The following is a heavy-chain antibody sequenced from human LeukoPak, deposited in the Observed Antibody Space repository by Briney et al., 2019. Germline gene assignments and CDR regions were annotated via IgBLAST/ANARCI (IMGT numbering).Heavy chain of an antibody. D-gene: IGHD1-26*01. Sequence: ASVKVSCKASGYTFTSYDINWVRQATGQGLEWMGWINPNSGGTNYAQKFQGRVTMTRDTSISTAYMELSRLRSDDTAVYYCARDPVGATTGGADYWGQGTLVTVSS. J-gene: IGHJ4*02. CDR2: INPNSGGT. V-gene: IGHV1-2*02. CDR3: ARDPVGATTGGADY. CDR1: GYTFTSYD.